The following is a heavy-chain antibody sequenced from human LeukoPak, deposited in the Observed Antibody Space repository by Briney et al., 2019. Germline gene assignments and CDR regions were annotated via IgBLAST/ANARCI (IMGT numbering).Heavy chain of an antibody. CDR2: IYYRGST. V-gene: IGHV4-39*01. Sequence: SETLSLTCTVSGGFISSSSYYWGWIRQPPGKGLEWIGSIYYRGSTSYNPSLKSRVTISVDTSKNQFSLKLSSVTAADTAVYYCARWMVRGVIAQYWGQGTLVTVSS. CDR1: GGFISSSSYY. D-gene: IGHD3-10*01. CDR3: ARWMVRGVIAQY. J-gene: IGHJ4*02.